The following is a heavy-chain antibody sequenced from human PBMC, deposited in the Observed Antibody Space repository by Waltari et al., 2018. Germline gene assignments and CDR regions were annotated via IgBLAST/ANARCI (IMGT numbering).Heavy chain of an antibody. J-gene: IGHJ5*02. CDR3: ARRLDA. CDR1: GALFSGYY. D-gene: IGHD6-19*01. V-gene: IGHV4-34*12. Sequence: QVRLQQWGAGLLKPSETLSLTCGVYGALFSGYYWTWIRQPPGKGREWIGEIIHSRITNHSPALKSRVIISVDTSKNQFSLKVNSGTAADTAVYYCARRLDAWGQGTLVTVAS. CDR2: IIHSRIT.